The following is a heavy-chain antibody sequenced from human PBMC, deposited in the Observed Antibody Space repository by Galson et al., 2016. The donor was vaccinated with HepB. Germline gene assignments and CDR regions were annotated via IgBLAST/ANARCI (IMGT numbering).Heavy chain of an antibody. D-gene: IGHD2-8*02. J-gene: IGHJ6*02. V-gene: IGHV3-7*03. CDR2: IKGDGSGK. CDR3: ARDWCLYAIDV. CDR1: GFIFSNYW. Sequence: SLRLSCAASGFIFSNYWMSWVRQAPGKGPEWVANIKGDGSGKYYVDSVKCLFTISRDNAKNSLDLQMNSLRAEDTAVYYCARDWCLYAIDVWGQGAEVTVAS.